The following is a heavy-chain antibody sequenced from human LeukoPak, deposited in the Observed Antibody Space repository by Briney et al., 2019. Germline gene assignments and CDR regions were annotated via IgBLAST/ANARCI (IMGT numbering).Heavy chain of an antibody. V-gene: IGHV1-69*05. CDR1: GGTFSSYA. CDR2: IIPIFGTA. Sequence: SVKVSCKASGGTFSSYAISSVRQAPGQGLEWRGGIIPIFGTANYAQKFQGRVTITTDESTSTVYMELSSLRSEDTAVYYCARAGRRWLKSPFLSWGQGTLVTVSS. D-gene: IGHD5-24*01. CDR3: ARAGRRWLKSPFLS. J-gene: IGHJ5*02.